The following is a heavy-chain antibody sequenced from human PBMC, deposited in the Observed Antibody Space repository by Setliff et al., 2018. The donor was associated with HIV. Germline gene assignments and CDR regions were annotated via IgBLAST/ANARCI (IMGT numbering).Heavy chain of an antibody. D-gene: IGHD3-10*01. J-gene: IGHJ6*02. Sequence: SETLSLTCTVSGDSIDRTGYYWGWIRQPPGKGLEWIGSIYYNGNTYNKPSLKSRVTISVDTSKNQFSLKRNSVTAADTAVYYCARHGDSSGWFGAVYYGIDAWGQGTTVTVSS. V-gene: IGHV4-39*01. CDR2: IYYNGNT. CDR3: ARHGDSSGWFGAVYYGIDA. CDR1: GDSIDRTGYY.